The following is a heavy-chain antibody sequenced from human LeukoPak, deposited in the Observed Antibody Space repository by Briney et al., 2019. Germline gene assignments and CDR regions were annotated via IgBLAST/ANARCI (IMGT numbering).Heavy chain of an antibody. CDR2: IIPILGIA. J-gene: IGHJ3*02. V-gene: IGHV1-69*04. CDR3: ARVPISVDAFDI. D-gene: IGHD3-9*01. Sequence: ASVKVSCKASGGTFSSYAISWVRQAPGQGLEWMGRIIPILGIANYVQKFQGRVTITADKSTSTAYMELSSLRSEDTAVYYCARVPISVDAFDIWGQGTMVTVSS. CDR1: GGTFSSYA.